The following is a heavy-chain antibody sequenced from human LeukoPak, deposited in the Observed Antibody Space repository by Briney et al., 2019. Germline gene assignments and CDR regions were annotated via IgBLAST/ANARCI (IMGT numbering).Heavy chain of an antibody. CDR2: ISYDGSNK. Sequence: GGSLRLSCAASGFTFSSYAMHWVRQAPGKGLEWVAVISYDGSNKYYADSVKGRFTISRDNSKNTLYLQMNSLRAEDTAVYYCAKSLVVPAAILGAFDIWGQGTMVTVSP. CDR1: GFTFSSYA. CDR3: AKSLVVPAAILGAFDI. J-gene: IGHJ3*02. D-gene: IGHD2-2*02. V-gene: IGHV3-30-3*02.